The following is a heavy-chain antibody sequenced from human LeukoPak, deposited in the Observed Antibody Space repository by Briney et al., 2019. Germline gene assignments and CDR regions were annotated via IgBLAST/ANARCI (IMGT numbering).Heavy chain of an antibody. CDR2: IYSGGST. V-gene: IGHV3-53*01. CDR1: GFTVSSNY. CDR3: AREPDGGQLDV. D-gene: IGHD6-6*01. J-gene: IGHJ6*02. Sequence: GGSLRLSCAASGFTVSSNYMSWVRQAPGKGLEWVSVIYSGGSTYYADSVKGRFTISRDNSKNTLYLQMNSLRAEDTAVYYCAREPDGGQLDVWGQGTTVTVSS.